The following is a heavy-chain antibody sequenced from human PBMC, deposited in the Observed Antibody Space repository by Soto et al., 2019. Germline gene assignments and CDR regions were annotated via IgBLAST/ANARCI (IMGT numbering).Heavy chain of an antibody. J-gene: IGHJ3*02. CDR2: IIPIFGTA. Sequence: QVQLVQSGAEVKKPGSSVKVSCKASGGTFSSYAISWVRQAPGQGLEWMGGIIPIFGTANYAQKFQGRVTITADESTSKAYMELSSLRSEDTAVYYCARDDSSGYYYPPAFDIWGQGTMVTVSS. D-gene: IGHD3-22*01. CDR1: GGTFSSYA. CDR3: ARDDSSGYYYPPAFDI. V-gene: IGHV1-69*01.